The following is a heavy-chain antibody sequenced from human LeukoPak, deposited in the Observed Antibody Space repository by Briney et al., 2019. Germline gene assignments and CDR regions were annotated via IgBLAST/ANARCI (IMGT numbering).Heavy chain of an antibody. J-gene: IGHJ4*02. Sequence: PGGSLRLSCAASGFTFSSYSMNWVRQAPGKGLEWVSSISSSSSYIYYADSVKGRFAISRDNSKNTLYLQMNSLRAEDTAVYYCAKWGSTEVWFGDGGDYWGRGTLVTVSS. CDR3: AKWGSTEVWFGDGGDY. CDR2: ISSSSSYI. CDR1: GFTFSSYS. D-gene: IGHD3-10*01. V-gene: IGHV3-21*04.